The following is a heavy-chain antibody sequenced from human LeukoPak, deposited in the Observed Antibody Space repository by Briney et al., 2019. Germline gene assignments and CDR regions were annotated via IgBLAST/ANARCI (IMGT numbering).Heavy chain of an antibody. CDR3: ARDRPTGWPSDY. CDR1: GFTFSTYW. CDR2: IKQDGSEI. Sequence: PGGSLRLSCAASGFTFSTYWMNWVRQAPGKGLEWMANIKQDGSEIHYVDSVKGRFTISRDNAKNSLYLQMNSLRAEDTAVYYCARDRPTGWPSDYWGQGTLVTVSS. V-gene: IGHV3-7*01. D-gene: IGHD6-19*01. J-gene: IGHJ4*02.